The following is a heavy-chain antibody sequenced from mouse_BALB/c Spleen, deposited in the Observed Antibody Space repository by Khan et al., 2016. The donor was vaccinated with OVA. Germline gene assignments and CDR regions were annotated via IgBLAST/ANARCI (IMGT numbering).Heavy chain of an antibody. CDR1: GYTFTDYS. CDR3: AIRDYCDY. V-gene: IGHV1S137*01. Sequence: QLQQSGPELVRPGVSVKISCKGSGYTFTDYSMHWVKQSHAKSLEWIGVISTDSVNTNYNQKFKGKATLTVDKSSSTAYMELARMTSEDSAIYYCAIRDYCDYWGQGTTLTVSS. CDR2: ISTDSVNT. J-gene: IGHJ2*01.